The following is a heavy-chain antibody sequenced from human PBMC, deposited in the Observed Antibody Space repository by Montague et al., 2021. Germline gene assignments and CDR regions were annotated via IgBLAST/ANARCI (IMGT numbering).Heavy chain of an antibody. D-gene: IGHD2-2*02. J-gene: IGHJ3*02. CDR1: GGSISRRPYY. V-gene: IGHV4-39*01. CDR3: ARLTLAIGDTPEVFDI. CDR2: ISYNGSP. Sequence: SETLSLTCSVSGGSISRRPYYWAWIRQPPGKGLEWIATISYNGSPYSDSALKSRVTISVDTSKNQLSLRLTSVTATDTAVYYCARLTLAIGDTPEVFDIWGQGTTVTVSS.